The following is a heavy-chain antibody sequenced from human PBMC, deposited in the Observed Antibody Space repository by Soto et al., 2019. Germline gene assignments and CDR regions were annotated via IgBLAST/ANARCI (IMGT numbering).Heavy chain of an antibody. J-gene: IGHJ4*02. CDR3: AKDWRNSGSYAGAFDY. Sequence: GGSLRLSCAASGFTFSSYGMHWVRQAPGKGLEWVAVISYDGSNKYYADSVKGRFTISRDNSKNTLYLQMNSLRAEDTAVYYCAKDWRNSGSYAGAFDYWGQGTLVTVSS. V-gene: IGHV3-30*18. D-gene: IGHD1-26*01. CDR1: GFTFSSYG. CDR2: ISYDGSNK.